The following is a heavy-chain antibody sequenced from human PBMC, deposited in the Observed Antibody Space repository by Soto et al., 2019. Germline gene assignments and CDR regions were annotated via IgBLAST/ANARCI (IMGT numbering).Heavy chain of an antibody. D-gene: IGHD3-10*01. CDR1: GFTFSSYS. CDR2: ISSSSSTI. CDR3: ARPMSGGSGSYSSLDY. J-gene: IGHJ4*02. V-gene: IGHV3-48*01. Sequence: PGGSMRLSCAASGFTFSSYSMNWVRQAPGKGLEWVSYISSSSSTIYYADSVKGRFTISRDNAKNSLYLQMNSLRAEDTAVYYCARPMSGGSGSYSSLDYWGQGTLVTVSS.